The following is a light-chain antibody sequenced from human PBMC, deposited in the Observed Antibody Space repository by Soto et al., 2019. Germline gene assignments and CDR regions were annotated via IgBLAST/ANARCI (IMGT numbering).Light chain of an antibody. CDR1: QGITSW. J-gene: IGKJ4*01. Sequence: DIQMTQSPSSVSASVGDRVTITCRASQGITSWLAWYQQKPGRAPKLLIYAASRLQSGVPSRFSGSGSGRDFTLTISSLQPKDFATYFCQQTSSFPLTFGGGPKVEIK. CDR3: QQTSSFPLT. V-gene: IGKV1-12*01. CDR2: AAS.